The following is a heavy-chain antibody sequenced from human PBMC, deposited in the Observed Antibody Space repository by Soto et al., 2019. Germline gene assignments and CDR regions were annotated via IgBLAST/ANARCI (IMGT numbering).Heavy chain of an antibody. CDR3: ARGLGYCTNGVCYKTYYFDY. J-gene: IGHJ4*02. CDR1: GFTFSGYY. D-gene: IGHD2-8*01. Sequence: PGGSLRLSCAASGFTFSGYYMRWNRQGPGNGLECVSYFSSSGTTIYYADSVKGRFTISRDNAKNSLYLQMNSLRAEDTAVYYCARGLGYCTNGVCYKTYYFDYWGQGSLVTVS. CDR2: FSSSGTTI. V-gene: IGHV3-11*01.